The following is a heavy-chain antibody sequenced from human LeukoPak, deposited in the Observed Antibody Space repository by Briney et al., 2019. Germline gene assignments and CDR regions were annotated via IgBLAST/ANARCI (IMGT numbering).Heavy chain of an antibody. CDR1: GFTFSNYA. V-gene: IGHV3-23*01. CDR3: AKGRFGSSYYFDY. D-gene: IGHD6-6*01. Sequence: GASLRLSCAASGFTFSNYAMSWVRQAPGKGLEWVSGISGSGGSTSYADSVKGRFTISRDNSKNTLYLQMNSLRADDTALYHCAKGRFGSSYYFDYWGQGTLVTVSS. J-gene: IGHJ4*02. CDR2: ISGSGGST.